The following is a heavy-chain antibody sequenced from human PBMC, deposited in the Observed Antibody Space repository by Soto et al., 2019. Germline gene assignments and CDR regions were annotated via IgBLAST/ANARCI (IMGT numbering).Heavy chain of an antibody. D-gene: IGHD1-26*01. CDR3: ARDVEEVGFFDY. CDR1: GGTFSSYA. Sequence: GASVKVSCKASGGTFSSYAISWVRQAPGQGLEWMGGIIPIFGTANYAQKFQGRVTITADESTSTAYMELSSLRSEDTAVYYCARDVEEVGFFDYWGQGTLVTVSS. CDR2: IIPIFGTA. V-gene: IGHV1-69*13. J-gene: IGHJ4*02.